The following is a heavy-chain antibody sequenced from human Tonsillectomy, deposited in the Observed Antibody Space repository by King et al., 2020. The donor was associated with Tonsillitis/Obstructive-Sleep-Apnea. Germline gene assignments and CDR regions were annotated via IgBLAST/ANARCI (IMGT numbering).Heavy chain of an antibody. J-gene: IGHJ5*02. Sequence: QLQESGPGLVKPSETLSLTCTVSGGSISSYYWSWLRQPPGKGLEWIGYIYYSGSTNYNPSLKSRVTISVDTSKNQFSLKLSSVTAADTALYYCARAGYSTSWYGPFDPWGQGTLVTVSS. V-gene: IGHV4-59*01. CDR2: IYYSGST. CDR1: GGSISSYY. D-gene: IGHD6-13*01. CDR3: ARAGYSTSWYGPFDP.